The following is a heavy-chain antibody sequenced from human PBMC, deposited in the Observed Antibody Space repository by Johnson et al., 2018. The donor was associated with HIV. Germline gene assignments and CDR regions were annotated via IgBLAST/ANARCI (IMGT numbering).Heavy chain of an antibody. J-gene: IGHJ3*02. CDR3: ARDGYSGGFDI. CDR2: ISYSGSST. Sequence: MMLVESGGGLVQPGGSLRLSCAASGFSFDSHAINWVRQAPGHGPQWVSAISYSGSSTYYADSVKGRLTISRDNANNTLFLQMNSLRPEDTAVYYCARDGYSGGFDIWGQGTMVTVSP. CDR1: GFSFDSHA. D-gene: IGHD2-21*01. V-gene: IGHV3-23*04.